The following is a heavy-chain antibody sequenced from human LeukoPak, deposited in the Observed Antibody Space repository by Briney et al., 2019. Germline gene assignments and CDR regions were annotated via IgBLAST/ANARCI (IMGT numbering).Heavy chain of an antibody. CDR1: GYSFTSYW. D-gene: IGHD6-19*01. CDR2: IYPGDSDT. J-gene: IGHJ3*02. Sequence: GESLKISCKGSGYSFTSYWIGWVRQMPGKGLEWMGIIYPGDSDTRYSPSFQGRVTISADKSISTAYLQWSSLKASDTAMYYCASTVAGTFDAFDIWGQGTMVTVSS. V-gene: IGHV5-51*01. CDR3: ASTVAGTFDAFDI.